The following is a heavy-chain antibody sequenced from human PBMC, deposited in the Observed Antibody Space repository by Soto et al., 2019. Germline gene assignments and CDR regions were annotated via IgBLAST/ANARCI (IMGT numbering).Heavy chain of an antibody. CDR3: ARDRVESGYPEYFQH. Sequence: PGGSLRLSCVASGFTFSNYWMYWVRQAPGKGLEWVSRISSDGSSTKNADFVKGRFTISRDNAKNTLYLQMNSLRAEDTAVYYCARDRVESGYPEYFQHWGQGT. D-gene: IGHD3-22*01. V-gene: IGHV3-74*01. CDR2: ISSDGSST. J-gene: IGHJ1*01. CDR1: GFTFSNYW.